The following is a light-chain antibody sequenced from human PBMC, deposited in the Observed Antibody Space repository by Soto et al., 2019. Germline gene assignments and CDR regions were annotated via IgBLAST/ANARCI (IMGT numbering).Light chain of an antibody. CDR3: QQYVSWT. J-gene: IGKJ1*01. CDR1: QTMSSNY. Sequence: EIVLTQSPGTLSVSPGERATLSCRASQTMSSNYIAWYQQKPGQAPSLLIYGTSSRATGIPDRFSGSGSGTDFTLTISRLEPEDSAIYYFQQYVSWTFGQGTKVEIK. V-gene: IGKV3-20*01. CDR2: GTS.